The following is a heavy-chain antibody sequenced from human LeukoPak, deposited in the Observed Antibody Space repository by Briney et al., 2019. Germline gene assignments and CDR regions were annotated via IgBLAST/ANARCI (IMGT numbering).Heavy chain of an antibody. CDR1: GYIFTTYY. CDR3: ARDQGVAGFMDV. Sequence: ASATVSCKASGYIFTTYYMHWVRQAPGQGLEWMGVINPSDGSTNYAQRFQGRVTFTSDTSATVVYMDLSSLRSEDTAEYYCARDQGVAGFMDVWGQGTTVTVSS. D-gene: IGHD6-19*01. J-gene: IGHJ6*02. CDR2: INPSDGST. V-gene: IGHV1-46*01.